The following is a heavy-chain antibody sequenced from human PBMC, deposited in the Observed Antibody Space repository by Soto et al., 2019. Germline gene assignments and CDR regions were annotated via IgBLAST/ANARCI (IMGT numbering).Heavy chain of an antibody. Sequence: PSETLSLTCTVSGDSITSVDYYWSWIRQPPGKGLEWIGYIYYSGSTYYNPSLKSRVTISVDTSKNQFSLKLTSVTAADTAVYFCARVRVPYYYGMDVWGQGTTVTVS. V-gene: IGHV4-30-4*01. D-gene: IGHD3-10*01. J-gene: IGHJ6*02. CDR1: GDSITSVDYY. CDR2: IYYSGST. CDR3: ARVRVPYYYGMDV.